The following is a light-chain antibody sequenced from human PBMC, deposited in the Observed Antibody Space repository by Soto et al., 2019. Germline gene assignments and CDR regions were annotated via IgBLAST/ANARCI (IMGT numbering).Light chain of an antibody. CDR3: SSYTSSSTYV. Sequence: QSALTQPASVSGSPGQSITISCTGTSSDVGGYNYVSWYQQHPGKAPKLMIYEVSNRPSGDSNRFSGSKSGNTASLTISGHQAEVEADYCSSSYTSSSTYVFGTGTKLTVL. CDR2: EVS. CDR1: SSDVGGYNY. V-gene: IGLV2-14*01. J-gene: IGLJ1*01.